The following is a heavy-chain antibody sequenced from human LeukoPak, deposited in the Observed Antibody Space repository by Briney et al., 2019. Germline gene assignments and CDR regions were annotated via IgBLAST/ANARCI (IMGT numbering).Heavy chain of an antibody. CDR3: AKDVNLGSFFGSSLGYYFDY. Sequence: GGSLRLSCAASGFMFQSYAMNWVRQAPGKGLEWVAVSWHDGFNHFYSDSVKGRFTVSRDNSNNTATLQMDSLRAEDTAIYYCAKDVNLGSFFGSSLGYYFDYWGQGALVTVSS. V-gene: IGHV3-33*04. CDR1: GFMFQSYA. J-gene: IGHJ4*02. D-gene: IGHD3-10*01. CDR2: SWHDGFNH.